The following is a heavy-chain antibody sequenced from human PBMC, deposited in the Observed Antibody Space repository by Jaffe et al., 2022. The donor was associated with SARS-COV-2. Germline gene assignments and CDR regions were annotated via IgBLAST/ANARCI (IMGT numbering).Heavy chain of an antibody. CDR2: IYYSGST. Sequence: QVQLQESGPGLVKPSETLSLTCTVSGGSISSYYWSWIRQPPGKGLEWIGYIYYSGSTNYNPSLKSRVTISVDTSKNQFSLKLSSVTAADTAVYYCASGDCSGGSCYYFDYWGQGTLVTVSS. D-gene: IGHD2-15*01. CDR1: GGSISSYY. J-gene: IGHJ4*02. V-gene: IGHV4-59*08. CDR3: ASGDCSGGSCYYFDY.